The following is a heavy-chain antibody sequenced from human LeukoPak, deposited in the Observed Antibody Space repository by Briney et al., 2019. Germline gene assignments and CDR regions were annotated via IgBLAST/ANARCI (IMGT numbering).Heavy chain of an antibody. CDR2: IYVSGST. V-gene: IGHV4-4*07. Sequence: SETLSLTCSVSGDSISGFQWNWIRQPAGKGLEWIGRIYVSGSTNYNPSLKSRVTMSVDQSENRFSLMLTSVTAADTALYYCARGAPVAVAAFDYWGQGILVSVPS. CDR3: ARGAPVAVAAFDY. CDR1: GDSISGFQ. D-gene: IGHD6-19*01. J-gene: IGHJ4*02.